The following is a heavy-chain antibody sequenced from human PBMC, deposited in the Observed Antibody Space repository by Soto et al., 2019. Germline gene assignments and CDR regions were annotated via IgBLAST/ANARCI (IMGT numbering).Heavy chain of an antibody. V-gene: IGHV1-46*03. D-gene: IGHD6-6*01. CDR3: ARAYSSSREYYYYYMDV. CDR2: INPSGGST. CDR1: GYTFTSYY. J-gene: IGHJ6*03. Sequence: GASVKVSCKASGYTFTSYYMHWVRQAPGQGLEWMGIINPSGGSTSYAQKFQGRVTMTRDTSTSTVYMELSSLRSEDTAVYYCARAYSSSREYYYYYMDVWGKGTKVTVSS.